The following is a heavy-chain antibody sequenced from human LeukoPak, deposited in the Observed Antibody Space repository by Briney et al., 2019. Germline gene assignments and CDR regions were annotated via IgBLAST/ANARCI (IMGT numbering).Heavy chain of an antibody. CDR1: GGTFSSYA. V-gene: IGHV1-69*13. CDR2: IIPIFGTA. CDR3: ARGGVATIGGAFDI. D-gene: IGHD5-12*01. Sequence: ASVKVSCKASGGTFSSYAISWVRQAPGQGLEWMGGIIPIFGTANYAQKFQGRVTITADESTSTAYMELSSLRSEDTAVYYCARGGVATIGGAFDIWGQGTMVTVSS. J-gene: IGHJ3*02.